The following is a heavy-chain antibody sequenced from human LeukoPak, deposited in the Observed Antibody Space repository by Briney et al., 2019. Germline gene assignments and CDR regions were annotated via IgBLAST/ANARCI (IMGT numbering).Heavy chain of an antibody. CDR1: GYTFTSYY. J-gene: IGHJ2*01. CDR3: ARESVVAAAPNWYFDL. V-gene: IGHV1-46*01. Sequence: ASLKVSCKASGYTFTSYYMHWVRQAPGQGREWMGVINPSGGSTSYAQKFQGRVTMTRDTSTSTVYMELSSLRSEDTAVYYCARESVVAAAPNWYFDLWGRGTLVTVSS. CDR2: INPSGGST. D-gene: IGHD6-13*01.